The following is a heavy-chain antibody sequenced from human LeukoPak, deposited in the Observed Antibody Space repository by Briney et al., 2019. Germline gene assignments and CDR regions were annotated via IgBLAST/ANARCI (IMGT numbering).Heavy chain of an antibody. D-gene: IGHD6-25*01. CDR3: ARGAAPFSVDY. Sequence: GGSLRLSCVASGFTFSSYAMHWVRQAPGKGLEWVAVISYDGSNKYYADSVKGRFTISRDNSKNTLYLQMNSLRAEDTAVYYCARGAAPFSVDYWGQGTLVTVSS. V-gene: IGHV3-30-3*01. J-gene: IGHJ4*02. CDR2: ISYDGSNK. CDR1: GFTFSSYA.